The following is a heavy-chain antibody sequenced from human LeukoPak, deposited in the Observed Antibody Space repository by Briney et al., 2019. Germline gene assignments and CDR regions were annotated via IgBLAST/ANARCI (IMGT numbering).Heavy chain of an antibody. D-gene: IGHD6-13*01. CDR2: ISGSGGST. V-gene: IGHV3-23*01. J-gene: IGHJ6*03. CDR1: GFTFSSYA. CDR3: AKEIAAAGRGDYMDV. Sequence: LAGGSLRLSCAASGFTFSSYAMSWVRQAPGKGLEWVSAISGSGGSTYYADSVKGRFTISRDNSKNTLYLQMNSLRAEDTAVYYCAKEIAAAGRGDYMDVWGKGTTVTVSS.